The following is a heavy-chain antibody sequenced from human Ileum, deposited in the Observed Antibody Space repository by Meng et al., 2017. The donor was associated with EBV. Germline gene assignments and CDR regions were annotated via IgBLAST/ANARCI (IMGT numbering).Heavy chain of an antibody. CDR3: ARQRGYHESIAY. CDR1: GYTLSTCC. D-gene: IGHD2/OR15-2a*01. Sequence: HLAQAGPGLEKTVASVSLCCTPPGYTLSTCCIGCVGKSPGQRPEWLVWISAYKALTKSSQKNQVRITLTTDASTTAAYMELRSLTSDGTAAYDFARQRGYHESIAYWCQGTLVTVSS. V-gene: IGHV1-18*01. J-gene: IGHJ4*02. CDR2: ISAYKALT.